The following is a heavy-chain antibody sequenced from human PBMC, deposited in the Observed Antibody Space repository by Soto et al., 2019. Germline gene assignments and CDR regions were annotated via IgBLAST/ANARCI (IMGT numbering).Heavy chain of an antibody. CDR3: AKLGKRGYSGYGSHFDY. CDR2: ISGSGGST. J-gene: IGHJ4*02. D-gene: IGHD5-12*01. V-gene: IGHV3-23*01. CDR1: GFTFSSYA. Sequence: GSLRLSCAASGFTFSSYAMSWVRQAPGKGLEWVSAISGSGGSTYYADSVKGRFTISRDNSKNTLYLQMNSLRAEDTAVYYCAKLGKRGYSGYGSHFDYWGQGTLVTVSS.